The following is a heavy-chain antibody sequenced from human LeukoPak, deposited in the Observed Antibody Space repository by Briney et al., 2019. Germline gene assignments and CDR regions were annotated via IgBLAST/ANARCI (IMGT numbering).Heavy chain of an antibody. J-gene: IGHJ3*02. CDR3: AREGRVGAAFDI. V-gene: IGHV4-59*01. CDR1: GGSISSYY. CDR2: IYYSGST. D-gene: IGHD1-26*01. Sequence: PSETLSLTCTVSGGSISSYYWSWIRQPPGKGLEWIGYIYYSGSTNYNPSLKSRVTISVDTSKNQFSLKLSSVTAADTAVYYCAREGRVGAAFDIWGQGTMVTVSS.